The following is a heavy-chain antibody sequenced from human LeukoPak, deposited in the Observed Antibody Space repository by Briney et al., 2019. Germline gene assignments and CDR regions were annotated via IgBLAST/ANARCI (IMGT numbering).Heavy chain of an antibody. D-gene: IGHD3-10*01. CDR2: IHTSGSA. Sequence: SETLSLTCTVSGVSISSYYWSWIRQPAGKGLEWIGRIHTSGSANYKSSLKSRVTMSVDTSKNQFSLKLNSVTAADTAVYYCARLRLNTMVRGVISWFDPWGQGTLVTVSS. CDR3: ARLRLNTMVRGVISWFDP. V-gene: IGHV4-4*07. J-gene: IGHJ5*02. CDR1: GVSISSYY.